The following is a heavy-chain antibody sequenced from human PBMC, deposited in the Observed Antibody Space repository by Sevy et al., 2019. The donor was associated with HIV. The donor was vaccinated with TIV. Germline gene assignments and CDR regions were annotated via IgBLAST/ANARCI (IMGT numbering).Heavy chain of an antibody. Sequence: GGSLRLSCAASGFTFDSYAMHWVRQVAGKGLEWVSTISGSGYATYYADSVKGRFSISRDTSRNTLYLQMNSLRVEDSAVYFCANDRVTVFGVVVTFDSWGQGTLVTVSS. CDR3: ANDRVTVFGVVVTFDS. D-gene: IGHD3-3*01. V-gene: IGHV3-23*01. CDR1: GFTFDSYA. J-gene: IGHJ4*02. CDR2: ISGSGYAT.